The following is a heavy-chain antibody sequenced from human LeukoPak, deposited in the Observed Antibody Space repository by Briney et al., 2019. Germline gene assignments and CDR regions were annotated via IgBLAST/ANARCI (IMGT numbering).Heavy chain of an antibody. Sequence: GGSLRLSCAASGFTFSVSWMSWVRQAPGKGLEWVANIRYDGNEKYYVDSVKGRFTISRDNAKNSLYLQMNSLRAEDTAVYYCARGGTTFEHWGQGTLVTVSS. J-gene: IGHJ4*02. V-gene: IGHV3-7*01. CDR1: GFTFSVSW. D-gene: IGHD1-1*01. CDR2: IRYDGNEK. CDR3: ARGGTTFEH.